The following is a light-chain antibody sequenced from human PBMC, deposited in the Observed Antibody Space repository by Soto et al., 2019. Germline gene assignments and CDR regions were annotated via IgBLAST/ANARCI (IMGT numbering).Light chain of an antibody. Sequence: EIVLTQSPGTLSLSPGERATLSCRARQSVSSSYLARYQQKPGQAPRLLIYGASSRATGIPDRFSDSGSGTDFTLTISRLEPEDFAVYYCQQYGSSPWTFGQGTKVEIK. CDR1: QSVSSSY. V-gene: IGKV3-20*01. J-gene: IGKJ1*01. CDR2: GAS. CDR3: QQYGSSPWT.